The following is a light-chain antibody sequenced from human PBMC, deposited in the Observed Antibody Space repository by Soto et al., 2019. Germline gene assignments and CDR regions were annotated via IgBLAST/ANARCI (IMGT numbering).Light chain of an antibody. Sequence: EIVLTQSPATLSLSPGERATLSCRASQSVSRYLAWYQQKPGQTPRLLIYDASHRATGIPARFSVSGSGTDFAITTTSLDHAGFEGCYCQQESHWCSLTFGGGTKVEIK. V-gene: IGKV3-11*01. CDR2: DAS. CDR1: QSVSRY. CDR3: QQESHWCSLT. J-gene: IGKJ4*01.